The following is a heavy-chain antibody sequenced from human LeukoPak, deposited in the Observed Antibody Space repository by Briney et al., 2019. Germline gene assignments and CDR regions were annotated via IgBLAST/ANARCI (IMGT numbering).Heavy chain of an antibody. CDR1: GFTFSTYA. CDR3: AKVPLSAGGWYEY. V-gene: IGHV3-23*01. J-gene: IGHJ4*02. Sequence: GGSLRLSCAASGFTFSTYAMSWVRQAPRKGLEWVSAISGIGGSTYYTDSVKGRLTISRDTSKNTLYLQMNSLRAEDTAFYYCAKVPLSAGGWYEYWGQGTLVTVSS. CDR2: ISGIGGST. D-gene: IGHD6-19*01.